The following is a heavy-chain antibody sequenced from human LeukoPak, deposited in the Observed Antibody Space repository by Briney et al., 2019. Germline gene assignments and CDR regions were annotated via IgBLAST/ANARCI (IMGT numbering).Heavy chain of an antibody. CDR3: ARNFWSGYYGGYYYYMDV. Sequence: SETLSLTCAVYGGSFSGYYWSWIRQPPGKGLEWIGEINHSGGTNYNPSLKSRVTISVDTSKNQFSLKLSSVTAADTAVYYCARNFWSGYYGGYYYYMDVWGKGTPVTVSS. CDR1: GGSFSGYY. CDR2: INHSGGT. J-gene: IGHJ6*03. D-gene: IGHD3-3*01. V-gene: IGHV4-34*01.